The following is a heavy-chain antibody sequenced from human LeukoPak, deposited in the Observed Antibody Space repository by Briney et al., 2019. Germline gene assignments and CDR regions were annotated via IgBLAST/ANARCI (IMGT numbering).Heavy chain of an antibody. CDR1: GFTFSSYG. CDR2: IWYGGSNK. Sequence: RGSLRLSCAASGFTFSSYGMHWVRQAPGKGLEWVAVIWYGGSNKYYADSVKGRFTISRDNSKNTLYLQMNSLRAEDTAVYYCAKSGSYELEYFQHWGQGTLVTVSS. J-gene: IGHJ1*01. D-gene: IGHD1-26*01. CDR3: AKSGSYELEYFQH. V-gene: IGHV3-33*08.